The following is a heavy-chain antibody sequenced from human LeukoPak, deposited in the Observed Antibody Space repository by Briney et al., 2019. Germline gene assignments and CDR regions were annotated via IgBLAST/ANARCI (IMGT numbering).Heavy chain of an antibody. CDR3: ARDPVVSIPDYFDY. V-gene: IGHV3-30-3*01. Sequence: GGSLRLSCAASGFTFSSYAMHWVRQAPGKGLEWVAVISYDGSNKYYADSVKGRFTISRDSPTNTLYLQMNDLRVEDTAIYYCARDPVVSIPDYFDYWGQGTRVTVSS. D-gene: IGHD2-21*01. J-gene: IGHJ4*02. CDR1: GFTFSSYA. CDR2: ISYDGSNK.